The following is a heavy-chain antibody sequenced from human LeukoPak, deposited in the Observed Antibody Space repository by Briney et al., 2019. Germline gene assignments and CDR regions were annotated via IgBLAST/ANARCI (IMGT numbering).Heavy chain of an antibody. J-gene: IGHJ6*04. D-gene: IGHD6-19*01. V-gene: IGHV3-30*18. CDR2: ISYDGSNK. CDR1: GFTFSSYG. Sequence: GRSLRLSCAASGFTFSSYGMHWVRQAPGNGLEWVAVISYDGSNKYYADSVKGRFTISRDNSKNTLYLQMNSLRAEDTAVYYCAKDLRQWLVLGNYYYGMDVWGKGTTVTVSS. CDR3: AKDLRQWLVLGNYYYGMDV.